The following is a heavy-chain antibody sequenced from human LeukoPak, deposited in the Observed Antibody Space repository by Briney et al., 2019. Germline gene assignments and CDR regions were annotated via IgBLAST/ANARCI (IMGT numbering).Heavy chain of an antibody. CDR1: GGSISSYY. V-gene: IGHV4-59*01. D-gene: IGHD4-23*01. Sequence: SETLSLTCTVSGGSISSYYWSWIRQPPGKGLEWIGYIYYSGSTNFNPSLKSRVTISVDTSKNQFSLKLSSVTAADTAVYYCVRLGSPQGYGGNKAFDIWGHGTMVTVSS. CDR3: VRLGSPQGYGGNKAFDI. J-gene: IGHJ3*02. CDR2: IYYSGST.